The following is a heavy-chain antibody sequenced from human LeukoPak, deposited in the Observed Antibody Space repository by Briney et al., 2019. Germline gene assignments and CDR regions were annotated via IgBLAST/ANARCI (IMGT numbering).Heavy chain of an antibody. CDR3: ARDNGYSGYRGNGMDV. Sequence: GGSLRLSCAASGFTFSSYSMNWVRQAPGKGLEWVAVISYDGSNKYYADSVKGRFTISRDNSKNTLYLQMNSLRAEDTAVYYCARDNGYSGYRGNGMDVWGKGTTVTVSS. J-gene: IGHJ6*04. CDR1: GFTFSSYS. D-gene: IGHD5-12*01. CDR2: ISYDGSNK. V-gene: IGHV3-30*03.